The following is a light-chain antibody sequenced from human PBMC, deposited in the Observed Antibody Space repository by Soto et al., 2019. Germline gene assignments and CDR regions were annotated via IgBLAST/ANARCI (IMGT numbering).Light chain of an antibody. V-gene: IGKV3-20*01. Sequence: EIVLTQSPATLSLSPGERATVSCRASQSVSSHLAWYQQKRGQAPRLLIYDASSRASGIPARFSGSGSGTDFTLTISRLEPEDFAVYYCQQYGNSPITFGQGTRLEIK. CDR3: QQYGNSPIT. CDR2: DAS. J-gene: IGKJ5*01. CDR1: QSVSSH.